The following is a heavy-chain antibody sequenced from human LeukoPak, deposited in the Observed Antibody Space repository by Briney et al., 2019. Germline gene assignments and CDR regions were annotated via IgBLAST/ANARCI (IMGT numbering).Heavy chain of an antibody. V-gene: IGHV3-21*01. CDR3: ARDRLGVEMSTINRFDY. D-gene: IGHD5-24*01. CDR2: ISTGSSYI. J-gene: IGHJ4*02. Sequence: PGGSLRLSCAASGFTFSSYTMNWVRQPPGKGLEWVSSISTGSSYIYYANSVKGRFTISRDNAKNSLYLQMNSLRAEDTAVYYCARDRLGVEMSTINRFDYWGQGTLVAVSS. CDR1: GFTFSSYT.